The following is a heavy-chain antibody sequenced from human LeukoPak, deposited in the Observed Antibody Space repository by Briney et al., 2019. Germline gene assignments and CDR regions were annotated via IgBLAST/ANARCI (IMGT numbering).Heavy chain of an antibody. CDR1: IDSITNYY. J-gene: IGHJ4*02. D-gene: IGHD6-13*01. CDR2: IYHSGNT. CDR3: AREEGIAAAGALEY. Sequence: SETLSLTCSVPIDSITNYYWSWIRQPPGQGLEWIGFIYHSGNTNKNPSLTTRVTMSVDTSKTQITLRLSSVTAADTAVYYCAREEGIAAAGALEYWGQGILVTVSS. V-gene: IGHV4-59*01.